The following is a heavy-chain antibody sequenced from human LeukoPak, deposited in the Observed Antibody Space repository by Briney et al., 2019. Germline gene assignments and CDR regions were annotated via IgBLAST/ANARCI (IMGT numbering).Heavy chain of an antibody. J-gene: IGHJ4*02. CDR3: TTDPTVTTLDY. V-gene: IGHV3-15*01. Sequence: PGGSLRLSCTASGFTFNGYSMNWVRQAPGKGLEWVGRIKRKTDGGTTDYAAPVKGRFTIARDDSKNTLYLQMNSLKTEDTAVYYCTTDPTVTTLDYWGQGTLVIVSS. D-gene: IGHD4-17*01. CDR1: GFTFNGYS. CDR2: IKRKTDGGTT.